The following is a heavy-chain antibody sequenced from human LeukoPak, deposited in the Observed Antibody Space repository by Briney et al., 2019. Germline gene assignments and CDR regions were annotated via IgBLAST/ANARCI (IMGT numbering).Heavy chain of an antibody. CDR1: GDSVSSSH. Sequence: KSSETLSLTCTVSGDSVSSSHWNWIRQSPGKGLEWIANVDYNGSTKYNPSLRGRGTMSLDTSKNQFYLKLESVTAADTARYYCAREFYEPFDSWYQGTLVTVSS. D-gene: IGHD2/OR15-2a*01. J-gene: IGHJ5*02. V-gene: IGHV4-59*02. CDR2: VDYNGST. CDR3: AREFYEPFDS.